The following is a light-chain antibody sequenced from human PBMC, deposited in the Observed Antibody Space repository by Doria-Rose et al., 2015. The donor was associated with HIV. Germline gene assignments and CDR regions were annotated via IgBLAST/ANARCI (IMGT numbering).Light chain of an antibody. Sequence: DIRVTQSPSTLSASVGDRVSITCRASQTISGWLAWYQQKPWKAPKLLIYKASNLENGVPSRFSGSGSGTEFTLTISSLQPDDFATYYCQQYNSYSPSTFGQGTKVEIK. CDR2: KAS. V-gene: IGKV1-5*03. J-gene: IGKJ1*01. CDR1: QTISGW. CDR3: QQYNSYSPST.